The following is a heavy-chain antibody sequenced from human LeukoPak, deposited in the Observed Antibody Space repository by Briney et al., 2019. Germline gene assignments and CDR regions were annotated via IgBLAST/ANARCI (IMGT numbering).Heavy chain of an antibody. J-gene: IGHJ4*02. D-gene: IGHD5-12*01. CDR2: ISDGSRDT. V-gene: IGHV3-23*01. Sequence: PGGSLRLSCATPGFTFTSFTMNCVRQAPGKGLEWVSTISDGSRDTHYAGSVKGRFTISRDDSQNTLYLQMNSLRAEDTALYYCTTRLRNHFYYWGLGTQVTVSS. CDR1: GFTFTSFT. CDR3: TTRLRNHFYY.